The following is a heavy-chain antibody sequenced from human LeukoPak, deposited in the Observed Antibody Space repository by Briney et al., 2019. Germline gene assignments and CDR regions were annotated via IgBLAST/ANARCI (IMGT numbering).Heavy chain of an antibody. D-gene: IGHD3-22*01. CDR2: IYYSGST. CDR3: ARGAYYDSSGYYEAHPDY. Sequence: SETLSLTRTVSGGSISSYYWSWLRQPPGKGLEWIGYIYYSGSTNYNPSLKSRVTISVDTSKNQFSLKLSSVTAADTAVYYCARGAYYDSSGYYEAHPDYWGQGTLVTVSS. CDR1: GGSISSYY. J-gene: IGHJ4*02. V-gene: IGHV4-59*01.